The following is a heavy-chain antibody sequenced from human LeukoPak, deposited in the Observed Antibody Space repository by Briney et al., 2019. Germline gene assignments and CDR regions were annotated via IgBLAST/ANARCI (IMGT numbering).Heavy chain of an antibody. CDR3: ASSYYDSSGYYYPY. CDR1: GYIFTSYW. CDR2: IYPGDSDT. D-gene: IGHD3-22*01. Sequence: GESLKISCKGSGYIFTSYWIGWVRQMPGKGLEWMGTIYPGDSDTRYSPAFQGQVTISADKSISTAYLQWSSLKASDTAMYYCASSYYDSSGYYYPYWGQGTLVTVSS. V-gene: IGHV5-51*01. J-gene: IGHJ4*02.